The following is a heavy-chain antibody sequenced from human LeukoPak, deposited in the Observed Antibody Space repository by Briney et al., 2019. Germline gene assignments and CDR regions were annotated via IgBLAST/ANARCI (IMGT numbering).Heavy chain of an antibody. CDR1: GFTFTSYW. Sequence: GGSLRLSCAASGFTFTSYWMSWVRQAPGKGLEWVANIKQDGSEKNYVDSVKGRFTISRDNAKNSLSLQMNSLRAEDTAVYYCTREGILAGVDYWGQGTLVTVSS. CDR3: TREGILAGVDY. D-gene: IGHD6-13*01. CDR2: IKQDGSEK. V-gene: IGHV3-7*01. J-gene: IGHJ4*02.